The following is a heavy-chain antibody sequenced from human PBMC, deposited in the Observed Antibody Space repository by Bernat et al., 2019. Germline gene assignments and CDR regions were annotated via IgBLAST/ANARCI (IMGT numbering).Heavy chain of an antibody. Sequence: EVQLVQSGAEVKKPGESLKISCKASGYSFTSNWIGWVRQMPGKGLEWMGIIYPDDSDTRYSPSFQGQVTISVDKSIRTAYLQWSSLKASDTAMYYCARLMGTVVAAAAYRHLDYWGQGTRVTVSS. CDR2: IYPDDSDT. V-gene: IGHV5-51*03. D-gene: IGHD2-15*01. J-gene: IGHJ4*02. CDR3: ARLMGTVVAAAAYRHLDY. CDR1: GYSFTSNW.